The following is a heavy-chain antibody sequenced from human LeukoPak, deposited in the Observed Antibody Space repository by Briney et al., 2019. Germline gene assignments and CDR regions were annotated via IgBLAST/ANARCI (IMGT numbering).Heavy chain of an antibody. D-gene: IGHD3-10*01. CDR2: IDPSGGGT. Sequence: ASVKVSCKASGYTFTRYYMRWVRQAPGQGLEWMGIIDPSGGGTSYAQKFQGRVTMTRDTSTSTVYMELSSLRSEDTAVYYCASLGSGSSPIIDFDYWGQGTLVTVSS. J-gene: IGHJ4*02. CDR3: ASLGSGSSPIIDFDY. CDR1: GYTFTRYY. V-gene: IGHV1-46*01.